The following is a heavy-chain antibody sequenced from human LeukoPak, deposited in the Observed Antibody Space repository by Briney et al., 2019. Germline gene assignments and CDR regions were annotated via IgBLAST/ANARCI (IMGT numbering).Heavy chain of an antibody. CDR1: GGSTSSSSYY. CDR2: IYYSGTT. D-gene: IGHD6-19*01. Sequence: PSETLSLTCTVSGGSTSSSSYYWGWIRQPPGKGPEWIGSIYYSGTTLYNPSLKSRVIISVDTSKNHFSLNLSSVTAADTAVYYCARNIGYSSGYFDYWGQGTLVTVSS. V-gene: IGHV4-39*02. J-gene: IGHJ4*02. CDR3: ARNIGYSSGYFDY.